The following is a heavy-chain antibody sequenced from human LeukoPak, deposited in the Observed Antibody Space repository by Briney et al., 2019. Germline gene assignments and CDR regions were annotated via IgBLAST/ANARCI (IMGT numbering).Heavy chain of an antibody. Sequence: SGTLSLTCTVSGGSISSGYWWSWVRQPPGKGLEWIGEIFHSGSTHYNPSLKSRVTISVDTSKNQFSLKLSSVTAADTAVYYCARLLYGDYATLRYYYYMDVWGKGTTVTISS. J-gene: IGHJ6*03. CDR1: GGSISSGYW. D-gene: IGHD4-17*01. CDR3: ARLLYGDYATLRYYYYMDV. CDR2: IFHSGST. V-gene: IGHV4-4*02.